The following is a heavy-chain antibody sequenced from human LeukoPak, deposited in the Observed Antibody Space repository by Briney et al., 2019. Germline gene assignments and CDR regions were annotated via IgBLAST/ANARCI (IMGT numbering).Heavy chain of an antibody. J-gene: IGHJ5*02. Sequence: TSETLSLTCTVSGDSISSGNYYWNWIRQPAGKGLQWIGRIYSSGRTNYNPSLKSRVTVSLDTSKNQFSLRLTSMTAADTAVYYCARGIDSGGYQHKGFNPWGQGTLVTVSS. CDR3: ARGIDSGGYQHKGFNP. CDR2: IYSSGRT. V-gene: IGHV4-61*02. CDR1: GDSISSGNYY. D-gene: IGHD3-22*01.